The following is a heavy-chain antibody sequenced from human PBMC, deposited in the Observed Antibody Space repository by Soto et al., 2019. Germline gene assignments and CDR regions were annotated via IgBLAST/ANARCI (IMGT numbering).Heavy chain of an antibody. D-gene: IGHD3-16*01. J-gene: IGHJ4*02. Sequence: LRLSCAASGFPFNSYDMHWVRQAPGKGLEWVAVISYEGGNKNYADSVKGRFTISRDNSQNTLYLQMSSLRAEDTAVYYCARSEGGSYPYFEYWGQGTLVTVSS. CDR1: GFPFNSYD. CDR3: ARSEGGSYPYFEY. V-gene: IGHV3-30*03. CDR2: ISYEGGNK.